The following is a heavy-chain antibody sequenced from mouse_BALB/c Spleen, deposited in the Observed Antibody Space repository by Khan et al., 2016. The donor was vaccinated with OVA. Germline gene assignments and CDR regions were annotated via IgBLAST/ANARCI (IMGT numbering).Heavy chain of an antibody. J-gene: IGHJ3*01. V-gene: IGHV1-7*01. D-gene: IGHD2-1*01. CDR3: TRRGLDGIFTY. CDR2: IDPSTGYT. CDR1: GYTFATYW. Sequence: QVQLKESGADLVKPGASLEMSCKASGYTFATYWIHWVKQRPGQGLEWIGYIDPSTGYTEYNQKFKDKATLTADKSSSTAYMQLSSLTSEDSAVYYCTRRGLDGIFTYWGQGTLVTVSA.